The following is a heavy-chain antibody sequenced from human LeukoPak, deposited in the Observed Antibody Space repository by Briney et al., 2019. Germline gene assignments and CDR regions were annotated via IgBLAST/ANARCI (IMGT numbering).Heavy chain of an antibody. CDR1: GYSISSGYY. CDR3: GERGGGNLFSP. V-gene: IGHV4-61*01. D-gene: IGHD1-14*01. Sequence: SETLSLTCAVSGYSISSGYYWGWIRQPPGKGLEWIGYIYYSGSTNYNPSLRSRVTISVDTSKNQFSLKLSSVTASDAAVYYWGERGGGNLFSPGGQGT. CDR2: IYYSGST. J-gene: IGHJ5*02.